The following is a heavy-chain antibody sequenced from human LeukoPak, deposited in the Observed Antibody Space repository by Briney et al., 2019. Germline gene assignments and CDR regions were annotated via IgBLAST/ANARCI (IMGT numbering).Heavy chain of an antibody. J-gene: IGHJ4*02. CDR1: GDSITSHY. D-gene: IGHD3-22*01. CDR3: ARSVDYFDNTGPHMMFDY. CDR2: IYYTGII. Sequence: PSDTLSLTCNVSGDSITSHYWTWIRQPPGKGLEWIGYIYYTGIIKYNPSLTSRVSMSVDTSKNQFFLKMKSVTAADTAVYHCARSVDYFDNTGPHMMFDYWGQGSLVTVSS. V-gene: IGHV4-59*07.